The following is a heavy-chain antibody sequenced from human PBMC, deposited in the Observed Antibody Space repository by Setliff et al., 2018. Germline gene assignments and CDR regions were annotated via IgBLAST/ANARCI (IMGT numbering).Heavy chain of an antibody. CDR3: TRHPLRPGIAGYFYFIDV. CDR2: IYPGDSDT. J-gene: IGHJ6*04. Sequence: PGESLKISCKASGYIFTNYWIGWVRQMPGKGLEWMGVIYPGDSDTRYSPSFQGQVTISADKSINTAYLQLNSLRPSDTATYYCTRHPLRPGIAGYFYFIDVWGTGTTVTVSS. CDR1: GYIFTNYW. D-gene: IGHD3-9*01. V-gene: IGHV5-51*01.